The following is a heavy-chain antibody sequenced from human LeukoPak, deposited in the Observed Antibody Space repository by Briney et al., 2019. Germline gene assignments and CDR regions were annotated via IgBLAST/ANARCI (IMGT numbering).Heavy chain of an antibody. CDR1: GGTFSSYA. V-gene: IGHV1-69*13. CDR2: IIPIFGTA. J-gene: IGHJ4*02. D-gene: IGHD2-2*01. Sequence: ASVKVSCKASGGTFSSYAISWVRQAPGQGLEWMGGIIPIFGTANYAQKFQGRVTITADESTSTAYMELSSLRSEDTAVYYCARDLNPYCSSTSCRDEGFDYWGQGTRVIVSS. CDR3: ARDLNPYCSSTSCRDEGFDY.